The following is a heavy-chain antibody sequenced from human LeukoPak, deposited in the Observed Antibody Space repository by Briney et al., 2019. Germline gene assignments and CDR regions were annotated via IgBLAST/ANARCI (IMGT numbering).Heavy chain of an antibody. J-gene: IGHJ4*02. CDR1: GYTFTSYD. V-gene: IGHV1-8*03. Sequence: ASVKVSCKASGYTFTSYDINWVRQATGQGLEWMGWMDPNSGNTGYAQKFQGRVTITRNTSISTAYMELSSLRSEDTAVYYCARGLTEKDSSGYQYWGQGTLVTVSS. CDR3: ARGLTEKDSSGYQY. D-gene: IGHD3-22*01. CDR2: MDPNSGNT.